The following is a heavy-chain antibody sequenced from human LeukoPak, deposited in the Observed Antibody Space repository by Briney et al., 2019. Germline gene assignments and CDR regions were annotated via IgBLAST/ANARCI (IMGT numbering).Heavy chain of an antibody. CDR3: ARDREGYQLPQMRSYFYMDV. CDR1: GFTFDDYG. Sequence: GGSLRLSCAASGFTFDDYGMSWVRQAPGKGLEWVANIKQDGSEKYYVDSVKGRFTISRDNAKNSMYLQMNSLRAEDTAVYYCARDREGYQLPQMRSYFYMDVWGKGTTVTISS. V-gene: IGHV3-7*01. CDR2: IKQDGSEK. D-gene: IGHD2-2*01. J-gene: IGHJ6*03.